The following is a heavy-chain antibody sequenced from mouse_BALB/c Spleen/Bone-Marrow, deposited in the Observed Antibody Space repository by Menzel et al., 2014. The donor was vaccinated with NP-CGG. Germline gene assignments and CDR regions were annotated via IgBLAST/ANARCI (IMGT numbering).Heavy chain of an antibody. CDR2: IFPGTGTT. J-gene: IGHJ2*01. D-gene: IGHD3-2*01. CDR3: ASGDSSGSVPDY. Sequence: QVQLQQSGAELVKPGASVKLSCKTSGYTFTSYWIQSAKLRPGQGPGWLGEIFPGTGTTYYNEQFKGKATLTLDTSSTTAYMQLSSVTSEDSAVDFCASGDSSGSVPDYWGQGTTLTVSS. CDR1: GYTFTSYW. V-gene: IGHV1S132*01.